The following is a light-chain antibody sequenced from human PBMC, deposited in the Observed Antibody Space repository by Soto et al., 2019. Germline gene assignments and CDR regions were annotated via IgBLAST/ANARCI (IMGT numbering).Light chain of an antibody. V-gene: IGKV3-20*01. Sequence: EIVLTQSPGTLSLSPGERATLSCRASQSVSSNYLAWYQQNPGQAPRLLIYGASSRATGIPDRFSGSGSGTDFTLTIRRLEPEDFAVYYCQQYGSSGTFGQGTKV. CDR3: QQYGSSGT. J-gene: IGKJ1*01. CDR1: QSVSSNY. CDR2: GAS.